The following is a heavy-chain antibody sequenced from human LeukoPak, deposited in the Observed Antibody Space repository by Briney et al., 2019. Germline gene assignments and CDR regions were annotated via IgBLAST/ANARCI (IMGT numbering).Heavy chain of an antibody. CDR1: GGSFSGYY. D-gene: IGHD6-19*01. J-gene: IGHJ5*02. CDR2: INHSGST. CDR3: ARGQWLVRSWLDP. V-gene: IGHV4-34*01. Sequence: SETLSLTCAVYGGSFSGYYWSWIRQPPGKGLEWIGEINHSGSTNYNPSLKSRVTISVDTSKNQFSLKLSSVTAADTAVYYCARGQWLVRSWLDPWGQGTLVTVSS.